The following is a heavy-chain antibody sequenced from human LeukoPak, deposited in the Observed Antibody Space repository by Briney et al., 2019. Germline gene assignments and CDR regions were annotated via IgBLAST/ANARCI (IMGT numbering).Heavy chain of an antibody. D-gene: IGHD1-1*01. J-gene: IGHJ4*02. CDR1: GFTVSNNY. Sequence: GGSLRLSCAASGFTVSNNYMNWVRQAPGKGLEWVSSISSSSSYIYYADSVKGRFTISRDNAKNSLYLQMNSLRAEDTAVYYCARDNFNSNFDYWGQGTLVTVSS. CDR2: ISSSSSYI. V-gene: IGHV3-21*01. CDR3: ARDNFNSNFDY.